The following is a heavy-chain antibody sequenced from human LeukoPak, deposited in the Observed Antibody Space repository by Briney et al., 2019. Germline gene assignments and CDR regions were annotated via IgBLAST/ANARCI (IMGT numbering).Heavy chain of an antibody. CDR1: GFTFSNCA. J-gene: IGHJ4*02. CDR3: ASQKEKFYDSSGNY. CDR2: ISDSGGST. V-gene: IGHV3-23*01. Sequence: GGSLRLSCAASGFTFSNCAMSWVRRAPGKGLKWVSAISDSGGSTCYADSVKGRFTISRDNSRNTLYLQMNNLRAEDTAIYYCASQKEKFYDSSGNYWSQGTLVTVSS. D-gene: IGHD3-22*01.